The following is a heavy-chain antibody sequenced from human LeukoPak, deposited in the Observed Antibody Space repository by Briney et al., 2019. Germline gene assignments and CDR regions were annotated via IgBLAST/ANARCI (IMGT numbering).Heavy chain of an antibody. CDR3: ARGWVVATGGFDM. CDR2: IYSGGPT. CDR1: GFTVSLYY. J-gene: IGHJ3*02. D-gene: IGHD2-8*02. Sequence: GGSLRLSCAASGFTVSLYYMTWVRQAPGKGLEWVSVIYSGGPTYYADSVRGRFTISRDNSRNTVYLQMNSLRGEDTAVYFCARGWVVATGGFDMWGQGTMVTVSS. V-gene: IGHV3-53*01.